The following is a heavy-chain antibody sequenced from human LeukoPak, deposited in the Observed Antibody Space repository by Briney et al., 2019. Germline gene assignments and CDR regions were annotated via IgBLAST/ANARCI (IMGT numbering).Heavy chain of an antibody. CDR2: ISSSLRTI. Sequence: GGSLRLSCAASGFSFSSYEMNWVRQAPGKGLEWVSYISSSLRTIDYADSVKGRFTISRDNAKNSLYLQMNSLRAEDTAVYYCARWRVVAGNTEGLDVWGQGTTVTVSS. D-gene: IGHD2-15*01. CDR1: GFSFSSYE. V-gene: IGHV3-48*03. J-gene: IGHJ6*02. CDR3: ARWRVVAGNTEGLDV.